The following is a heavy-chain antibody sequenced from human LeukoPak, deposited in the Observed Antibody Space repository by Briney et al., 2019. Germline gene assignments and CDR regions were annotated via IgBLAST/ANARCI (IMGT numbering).Heavy chain of an antibody. CDR3: AKDYFGSLEY. V-gene: IGHV3-23*01. D-gene: IGHD2/OR15-2a*01. J-gene: IGHJ4*02. Sequence: PGGSLRLSCAASGFTFSSYAMSWVRQAPGKGLEWVSAISGSGGSTYYADSVKGRFTISRDNAKNTVYLQMNSLRDEDTAVYYCAKDYFGSLEYWGQGTLVTVSS. CDR2: ISGSGGST. CDR1: GFTFSSYA.